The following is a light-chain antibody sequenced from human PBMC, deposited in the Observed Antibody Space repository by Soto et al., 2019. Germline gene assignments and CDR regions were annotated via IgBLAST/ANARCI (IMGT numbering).Light chain of an antibody. V-gene: IGKV1-5*01. CDR2: DVS. CDR3: QHYNSYSEA. J-gene: IGKJ1*01. CDR1: QSISGR. Sequence: DIQMTQSPSTLSASVGDRVTIACRASQSISGRLAWYQQKPGKAPKFLIFDVSSLESGVPSRFSGSGSGTEFTLTISSLQPDDFATYYCQHYNSYSEAFGQGTKVDIK.